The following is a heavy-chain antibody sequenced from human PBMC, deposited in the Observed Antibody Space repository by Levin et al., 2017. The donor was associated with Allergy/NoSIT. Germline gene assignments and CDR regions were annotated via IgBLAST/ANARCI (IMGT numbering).Heavy chain of an antibody. V-gene: IGHV3-30-3*01. CDR1: GFTFSGYA. CDR2: TSYDESNK. Sequence: HPGGSLRLSCAASGFTFSGYAMHWVRQAPGQRLEWVAVTSYDESNKYYADSVKGRFTISRDNPKNTLYLQMNSLRAEDTAVYYCARTRMDAFDIWGKGTMVTVSS. CDR3: ARTRMDAFDI. J-gene: IGHJ3*02.